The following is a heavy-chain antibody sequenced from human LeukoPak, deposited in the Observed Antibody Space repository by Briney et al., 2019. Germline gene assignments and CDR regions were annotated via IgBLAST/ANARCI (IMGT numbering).Heavy chain of an antibody. J-gene: IGHJ4*02. CDR3: ARDYGATRTFDY. Sequence: SETLSLTCTVSGASISGYYWSWIRQPPGKRLEWIGYIISTGTINYNPSLKSRVTISVDTSKNQFSLKLSSVTAADTAVYYCARDYGATRTFDYWGQGTLVTVSS. CDR1: GASISGYY. CDR2: IISTGTI. D-gene: IGHD4-17*01. V-gene: IGHV4-4*08.